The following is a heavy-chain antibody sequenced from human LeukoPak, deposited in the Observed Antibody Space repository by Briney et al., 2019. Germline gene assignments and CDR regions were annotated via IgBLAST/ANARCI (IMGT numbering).Heavy chain of an antibody. Sequence: PGGSLRLSCAASGFTFSSYWMSWVRQAPGKGLEWVANIKQDGSEKYYVDSVKGRFTISRDNAKNSLYLQMNSLRAEDTAVYYYARDRESSWLGGYYFDYWGQGTLVTVSS. CDR3: ARDRESSWLGGYYFDY. V-gene: IGHV3-7*01. CDR2: IKQDGSEK. D-gene: IGHD6-13*01. CDR1: GFTFSSYW. J-gene: IGHJ4*02.